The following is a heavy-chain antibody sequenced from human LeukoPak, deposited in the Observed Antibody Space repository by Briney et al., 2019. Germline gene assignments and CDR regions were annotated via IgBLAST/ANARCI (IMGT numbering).Heavy chain of an antibody. V-gene: IGHV4-39*07. CDR1: GGSISSSSYY. D-gene: IGHD6-19*01. Sequence: SETLSLTCTVSGGSISSSSYYWGWIRQPPGKGLEWIGSIYYSGSTYYNPSLKSRVTISVDTSKNQFSLKLSSVTAADTAVYYCARVYGVPQWLGAFDAFDIWGQGTMVTVSS. J-gene: IGHJ3*02. CDR2: IYYSGST. CDR3: ARVYGVPQWLGAFDAFDI.